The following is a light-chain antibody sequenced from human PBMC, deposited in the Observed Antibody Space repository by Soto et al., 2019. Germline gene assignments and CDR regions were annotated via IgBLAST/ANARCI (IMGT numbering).Light chain of an antibody. CDR1: QSVSSSY. CDR2: GAS. V-gene: IGKV3-20*01. Sequence: EIVLTQSPGTLSLSPGERATLSCRASQSVSSSYLAWYQQKPGQAPRLLIYGASSRATGIPDRLSGSGSGTDFTLTISRLEPEDFAVYYCQQYGSSPGWTFGQGTK. J-gene: IGKJ1*01. CDR3: QQYGSSPGWT.